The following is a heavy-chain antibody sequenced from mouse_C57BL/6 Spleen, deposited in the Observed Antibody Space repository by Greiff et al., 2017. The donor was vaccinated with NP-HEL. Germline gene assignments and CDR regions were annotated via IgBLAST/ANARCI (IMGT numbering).Heavy chain of an antibody. V-gene: IGHV1-80*01. CDR2: IYPGDGDT. D-gene: IGHD1-1*01. Sequence: VQLQQSGAELVKPGASVKISCKASGYAFSSYWMNWVKQRPGKGLEWIGQIYPGDGDTNYNGKFKGKATLTADKSSSTAYMQLSSLTSEDSAVYFCARLLRSYYAMDYWGQGTSVTVSS. CDR3: ARLLRSYYAMDY. CDR1: GYAFSSYW. J-gene: IGHJ4*01.